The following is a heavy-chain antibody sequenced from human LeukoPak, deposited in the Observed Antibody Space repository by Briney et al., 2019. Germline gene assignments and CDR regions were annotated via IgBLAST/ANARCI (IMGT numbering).Heavy chain of an antibody. J-gene: IGHJ6*02. D-gene: IGHD6-13*01. V-gene: IGHV1-18*01. CDR1: GYTFTSYG. CDR2: ISAYNGNT. Sequence: ASVKVSCKASGYTFTSYGISWVRQAPGQGLEWMGWISAYNGNTNYAQKLQGRVTMTTDTSTSTAYMELRSLRSDDTAVYYCARSIAAAGTDYYDGMDVWGQGTTVTVSS. CDR3: ARSIAAAGTDYYDGMDV.